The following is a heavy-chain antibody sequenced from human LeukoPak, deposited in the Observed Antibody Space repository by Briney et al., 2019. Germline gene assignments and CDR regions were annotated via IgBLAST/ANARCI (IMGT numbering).Heavy chain of an antibody. Sequence: GGSLRLSCAASGFTFDEYAMHWVRQAPGKGLEWVSGIGWDSGGIGYADSVKGRFTISRDNAKKSLFLQMNSLRAEDTAFYYCAKGGGWFYYFDFWGQGSLVAVSS. D-gene: IGHD6-19*01. CDR2: IGWDSGGI. J-gene: IGHJ4*02. CDR3: AKGGGWFYYFDF. CDR1: GFTFDEYA. V-gene: IGHV3-9*01.